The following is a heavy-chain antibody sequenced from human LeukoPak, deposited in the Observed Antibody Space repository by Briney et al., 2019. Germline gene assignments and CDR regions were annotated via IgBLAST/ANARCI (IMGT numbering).Heavy chain of an antibody. CDR3: ARDRRYCSGGSCYSYGMDV. J-gene: IGHJ6*02. CDR2: IIPILGIA. D-gene: IGHD2-15*01. Sequence: SVKVSCKASGGTFSSYAISWVRQAPGQGLEWMGRIIPILGIANYAQEFQGRVTITADKSTSTAYMELSSLRSEDMAVYYCARDRRYCSGGSCYSYGMDVWGQGTTVTVSS. CDR1: GGTFSSYA. V-gene: IGHV1-69*04.